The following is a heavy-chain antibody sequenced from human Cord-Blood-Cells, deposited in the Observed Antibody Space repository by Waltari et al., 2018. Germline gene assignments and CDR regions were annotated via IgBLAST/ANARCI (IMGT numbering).Heavy chain of an antibody. Sequence: QVQLVQSGAEVKKPGASVKVSCKASGDTFTGYYMHWVRQAPGQGLEWMGWINPNSGGTNYAQKFQGRVTMTRDTSISTAYMELSRLRSDDTAVYYCAREVTITMVRGVNPFDYWGQGTLVTVSS. CDR1: GDTFTGYY. J-gene: IGHJ4*02. D-gene: IGHD3-10*01. V-gene: IGHV1-2*02. CDR3: AREVTITMVRGVNPFDY. CDR2: INPNSGGT.